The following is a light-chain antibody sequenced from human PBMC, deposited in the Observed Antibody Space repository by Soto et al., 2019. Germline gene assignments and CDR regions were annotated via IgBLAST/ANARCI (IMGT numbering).Light chain of an antibody. V-gene: IGKV1-5*01. CDR3: QQYNSYSLYT. CDR1: QTISNW. Sequence: DIQVTQSPSTLSASVGDRVTITCRASQTISNWLAWYQQKPGKAPKLLIYDASSLQSGVPSRFSGSGSGTEFTLTISSLQPDDFATYYCQQYNSYSLYTFGQGTKVEIK. J-gene: IGKJ2*01. CDR2: DAS.